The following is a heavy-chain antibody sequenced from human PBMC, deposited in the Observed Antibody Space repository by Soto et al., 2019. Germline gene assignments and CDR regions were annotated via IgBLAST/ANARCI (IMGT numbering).Heavy chain of an antibody. V-gene: IGHV3-23*01. CDR1: GFTFSSYA. Sequence: GGSLRLSCAASGFTFSSYAMSWVRQAPGKGLEWVSAISGSGGSTYYADSVKGRLTISRDNSKNTLYLQMNSLRAEDTAVYYGSNIWTARPDDAFDIWGQGTMVTVSS. CDR2: ISGSGGST. CDR3: SNIWTARPDDAFDI. J-gene: IGHJ3*02. D-gene: IGHD6-6*01.